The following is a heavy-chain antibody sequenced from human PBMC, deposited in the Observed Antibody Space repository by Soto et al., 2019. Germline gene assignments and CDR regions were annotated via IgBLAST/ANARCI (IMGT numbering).Heavy chain of an antibody. J-gene: IGHJ4*02. CDR3: TRVDEFAAFDY. CDR1: GFAFSGYA. D-gene: IGHD3-10*01. V-gene: IGHV3-64*01. Sequence: GGSRRLSCVASGFAFSGYAMHWVRRAPGKGLEYVSAITNDGSTTYYANSVKDRFIISRDNFRNTLYLHMGSLTTEDMAVYYCTRVDEFAAFDYWGQGTLVTVSS. CDR2: ITNDGSTT.